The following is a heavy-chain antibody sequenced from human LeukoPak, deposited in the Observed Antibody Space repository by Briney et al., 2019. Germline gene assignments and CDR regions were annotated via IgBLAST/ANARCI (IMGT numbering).Heavy chain of an antibody. D-gene: IGHD2-21*02. J-gene: IGHJ4*02. CDR2: INPKSGGT. Sequence: ASVKVLCKASGYTFTGYYLHWVRQAPGQGLEWMGWINPKSGGTNSAQKFQGRVTMTTDTSISTAYMEMSRLRSDDTAVYYCARGLVVTAADYWGQGTLVTVSS. CDR3: ARGLVVTAADY. CDR1: GYTFTGYY. V-gene: IGHV1-2*02.